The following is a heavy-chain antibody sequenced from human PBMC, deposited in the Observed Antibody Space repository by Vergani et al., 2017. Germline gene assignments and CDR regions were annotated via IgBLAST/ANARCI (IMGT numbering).Heavy chain of an antibody. J-gene: IGHJ6*02. CDR2: INPSGGST. Sequence: QVQLVQSGAEVKKPGASVKVSCKASGYTFTSYYMHWVRPAPGQGLEWMGIINPSGGSTSYAQKFQGRVTMTRDTSTSTVYMELSSLRSEDTAVYYCARDFSSSWPTYYYYGMDVWGQGTTVTVSS. CDR1: GYTFTSYY. V-gene: IGHV1-46*01. CDR3: ARDFSSSWPTYYYYGMDV. D-gene: IGHD6-13*01.